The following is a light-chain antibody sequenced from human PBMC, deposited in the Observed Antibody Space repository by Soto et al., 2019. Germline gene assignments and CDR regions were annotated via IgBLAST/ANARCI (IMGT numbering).Light chain of an antibody. J-gene: IGLJ2*01. CDR1: RSDVGAYNY. Sequence: QSVLTQPPSASGSPGQSVTISCTGTRSDVGAYNYVSWYQQHPGKAPKLMIYEVTKRPSGVPDRFSGSKSGNTASLTVSGLQAEDEADYYCSSYAGSKNLVFGGGTKLTVL. CDR2: EVT. CDR3: SSYAGSKNLV. V-gene: IGLV2-8*01.